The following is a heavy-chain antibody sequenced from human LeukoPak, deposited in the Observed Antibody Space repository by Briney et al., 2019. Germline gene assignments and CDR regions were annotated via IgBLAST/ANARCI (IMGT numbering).Heavy chain of an antibody. CDR2: ISSDGRDK. V-gene: IGHV3-30*03. CDR3: ARELRRSAAYYFDY. Sequence: GGSLRLSCAASGFTFSGYPIHGVRQAPGKGLEWVAVISSDGRDKHHADSVKGRFTISRDNSKNTLYLQTNFLRAEDTAVYYCARELRRSAAYYFDYWGQGTLVTVSS. J-gene: IGHJ4*02. CDR1: GFTFSGYP. D-gene: IGHD5-12*01.